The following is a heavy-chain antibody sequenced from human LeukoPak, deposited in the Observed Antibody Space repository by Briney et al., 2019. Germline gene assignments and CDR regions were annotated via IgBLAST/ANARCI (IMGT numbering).Heavy chain of an antibody. V-gene: IGHV4-39*01. D-gene: IGHD6-19*01. CDR1: GGSISSSSYY. CDR3: ARGLYSSGSFMVY. J-gene: IGHJ4*02. Sequence: PSETLSLTCTVSGGSISSSSYYWGWIRQPPGKGLEWIGSIYYSGSTYYNPSLKSRVTISVDTSKNQFSLKLSSVTAADTAVYYCARGLYSSGSFMVYWGQGTLVTVSS. CDR2: IYYSGST.